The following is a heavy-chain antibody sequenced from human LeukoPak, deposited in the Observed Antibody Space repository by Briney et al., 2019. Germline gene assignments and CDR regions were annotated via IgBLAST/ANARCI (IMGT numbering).Heavy chain of an antibody. CDR3: ANSGYDSDYYYYYGMDV. CDR1: GGTFSSYA. D-gene: IGHD5-12*01. J-gene: IGHJ6*02. CDR2: IIPIFGAA. Sequence: SVKVSCKASGGTFSSYAISWVRQAPGQGLEWMGGIIPIFGAANYAQKFQGRVTITADESTSTAYMELSSLRSEDTAVYYCANSGYDSDYYYYYGMDVWGQGTTVTVSS. V-gene: IGHV1-69*13.